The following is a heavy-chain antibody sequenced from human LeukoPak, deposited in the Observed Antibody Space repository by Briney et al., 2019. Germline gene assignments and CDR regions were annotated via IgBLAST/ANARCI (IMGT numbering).Heavy chain of an antibody. CDR1: GFTFSSYW. D-gene: IGHD3-9*01. J-gene: IGHJ4*02. Sequence: GGSLRLSCAASGFTFSSYWMSWDRQAPGKGLEWVANIKQDGSEKYYVDSVKGRFTISRDNAKNSLYLQMNSLRAEDTAVYYCATGFILTGIEYYFDYWGQGTLVTVSS. CDR2: IKQDGSEK. V-gene: IGHV3-7*01. CDR3: ATGFILTGIEYYFDY.